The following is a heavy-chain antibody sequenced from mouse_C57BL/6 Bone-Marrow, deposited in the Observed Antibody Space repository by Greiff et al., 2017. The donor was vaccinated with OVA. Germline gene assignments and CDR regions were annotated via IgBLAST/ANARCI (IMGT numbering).Heavy chain of an antibody. Sequence: DVMLVESGGGLVQPGGSMKLSCVASGFTFSNYWMNWVRQSPEKGLEWVAQIRLKSDNYATHYAESVKGRFTISRDDSKSSVYLQMNNLRAEDTGIYYCTASTYYSNYGGFAYWGQGTLVTVSA. CDR2: IRLKSDNYAT. J-gene: IGHJ3*01. CDR3: TASTYYSNYGGFAY. V-gene: IGHV6-3*01. CDR1: GFTFSNYW. D-gene: IGHD2-5*01.